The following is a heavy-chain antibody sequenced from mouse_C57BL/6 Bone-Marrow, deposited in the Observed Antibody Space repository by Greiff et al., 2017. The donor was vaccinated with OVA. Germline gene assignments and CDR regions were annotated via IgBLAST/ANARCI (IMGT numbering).Heavy chain of an antibody. Sequence: QVQLQQSGAELARPGASVKLSCKASGYTFTSYGISWVKQSTGQGLEWIGEIYPRSGNTYYNEKFTGKATLTADKSSSTAYMELRSLTSEDSAVYFCARYTYYPDAMDYWGRGTAVTVSS. CDR1: GYTFTSYG. V-gene: IGHV1-81*01. D-gene: IGHD1-1*02. CDR3: ARYTYYPDAMDY. J-gene: IGHJ4*01. CDR2: IYPRSGNT.